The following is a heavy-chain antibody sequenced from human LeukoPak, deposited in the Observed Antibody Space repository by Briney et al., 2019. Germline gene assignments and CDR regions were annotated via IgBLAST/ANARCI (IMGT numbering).Heavy chain of an antibody. J-gene: IGHJ4*02. CDR2: ISSSSSYI. D-gene: IGHD3-10*01. V-gene: IGHV3-21*01. CDR1: GSTFSSYS. CDR3: ARDLGAGRITMVRGNINLGY. Sequence: GGSLRLSCAASGSTFSSYSMNWVRQAPGKGLEWVSSISSSSSYIYYADSVKGRFTISRDNAKNSLYLQMNSLRAEDTAVYYCARDLGAGRITMVRGNINLGYWGQGTLVTVSS.